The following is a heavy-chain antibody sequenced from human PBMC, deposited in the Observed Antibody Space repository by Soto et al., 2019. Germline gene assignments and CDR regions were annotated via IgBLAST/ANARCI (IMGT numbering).Heavy chain of an antibody. CDR2: ISSSSSTI. CDR1: GFTFSSYS. CDR3: ARASTYNWNYDDY. J-gene: IGHJ4*02. Sequence: EVQLVESGGGLVQPGGSLRLSCAASGFTFSSYSMNWVRQAPGKGLEWVSYISSSSSTIYYADSVKGRFTISRDNAKNSLYLQMNRLRAEETAVYYCARASTYNWNYDDYWGQGTLVTVSS. V-gene: IGHV3-48*01. D-gene: IGHD1-7*01.